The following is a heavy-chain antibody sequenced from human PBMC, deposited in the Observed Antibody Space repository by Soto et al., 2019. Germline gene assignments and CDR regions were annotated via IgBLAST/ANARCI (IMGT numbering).Heavy chain of an antibody. V-gene: IGHV1-69*01. CDR2: IIPIFGTA. CDR3: AAEMATIKGPNWFDP. J-gene: IGHJ5*02. Sequence: QVQLVQSGAEVKKPGSSVKVSCKASGGTFSSYAISWVRQAPGQGLEWMGGIIPIFGTANCAQKCQGRVTITADESTSTAYMELSSLRSEDTAVYYCAAEMATIKGPNWFDPWGQGTLVTVSS. CDR1: GGTFSSYA. D-gene: IGHD5-12*01.